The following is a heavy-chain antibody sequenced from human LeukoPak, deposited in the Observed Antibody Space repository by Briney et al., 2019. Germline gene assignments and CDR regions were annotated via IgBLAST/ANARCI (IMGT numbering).Heavy chain of an antibody. CDR3: ARAVGATTGRVLDY. V-gene: IGHV3-20*04. Sequence: GGSLRLSCAASGFTFDDYGMSWVRQAPGKGLEWVPGINWNGGSTGYADSVKGRFTISRDNAKNSLYLQMNSLRAEDTALYYCARAVGATTGRVLDYWGQGTLVTVSS. D-gene: IGHD1-26*01. CDR2: INWNGGST. J-gene: IGHJ4*02. CDR1: GFTFDDYG.